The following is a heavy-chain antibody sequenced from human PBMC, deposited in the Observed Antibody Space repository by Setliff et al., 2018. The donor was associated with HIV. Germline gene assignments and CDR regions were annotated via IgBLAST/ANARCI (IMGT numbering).Heavy chain of an antibody. V-gene: IGHV4-34*01. CDR3: AIPQRGGLRWDY. CDR2: INHSGST. D-gene: IGHD3-16*01. J-gene: IGHJ4*02. CDR1: GGSFSGYY. Sequence: SETLSLTCAVYGGSFSGYYWSWIRQPPGKGLEWIGEINHSGSTNYNPSLKSRVTISVDTSKNQFSLKLSPVTAADTAVYYCAIPQRGGLRWDYWGQGTLVTVSS.